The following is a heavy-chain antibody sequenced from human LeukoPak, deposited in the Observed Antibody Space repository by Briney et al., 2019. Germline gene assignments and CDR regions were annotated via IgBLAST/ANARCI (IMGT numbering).Heavy chain of an antibody. J-gene: IGHJ4*02. D-gene: IGHD2-15*01. CDR2: IYYSGST. CDR3: ESYFDCSGGSCYAPAEID. Sequence: KPSETLSLTCTVSGGSISSSSYYWGWIRQPPGKGLEWIGSIYYSGSTYYNPSLKSRVTISVDTSKNQFSLKLSSVTAADTAVYYCESYFDCSGGSCYAPAEIDWGQGTLVTVSS. V-gene: IGHV4-39*07. CDR1: GGSISSSSYY.